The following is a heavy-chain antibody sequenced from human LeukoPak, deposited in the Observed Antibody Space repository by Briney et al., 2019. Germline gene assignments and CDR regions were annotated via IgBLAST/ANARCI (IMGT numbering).Heavy chain of an antibody. CDR3: AGKAAAFYFDY. CDR2: TQYDGSQI. J-gene: IGHJ4*02. D-gene: IGHD6-13*01. Sequence: GGSLRLSCTASGLAFSSYGMHWARQAPGKGLEWVAFTQYDGSQIYYVDSVKGRFTISRDNSKNALYLQMNSLRPEDTAIYYCAGKAAAFYFDYWGQGTLVTVSS. CDR1: GLAFSSYG. V-gene: IGHV3-30*02.